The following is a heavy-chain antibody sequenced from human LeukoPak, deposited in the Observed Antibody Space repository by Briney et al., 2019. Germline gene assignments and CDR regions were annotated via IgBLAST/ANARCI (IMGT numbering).Heavy chain of an antibody. V-gene: IGHV3-11*01. Sequence: PGGSLRLSCAASGFTFSDYYMSWIRQAPGKGLEWVSYISSSGSTIYYADSVKGRFTISRDNAKNSLYLQMNNLRAEDTAVYYCAREEYSSSSVDYWGQGTLVTVSS. CDR1: GFTFSDYY. CDR3: AREEYSSSSVDY. J-gene: IGHJ4*01. CDR2: ISSSGSTI. D-gene: IGHD6-6*01.